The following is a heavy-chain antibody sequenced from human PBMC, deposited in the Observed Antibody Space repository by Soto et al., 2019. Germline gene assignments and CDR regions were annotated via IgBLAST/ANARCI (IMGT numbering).Heavy chain of an antibody. V-gene: IGHV1-69*13. J-gene: IGHJ4*02. CDR2: IIPTFGTA. D-gene: IGHD6-13*01. CDR1: VGTFSSYA. Sequence: SLTVSRTASVGTFSSYAIIWVRPAPGQGLEWMGGIIPTFGTANYAQKFQGRVTITADESTSTAYMELSSLRSEDTAVYYCAGYSSSWSYPFDCWGQGTLVTVS. CDR3: AGYSSSWSYPFDC.